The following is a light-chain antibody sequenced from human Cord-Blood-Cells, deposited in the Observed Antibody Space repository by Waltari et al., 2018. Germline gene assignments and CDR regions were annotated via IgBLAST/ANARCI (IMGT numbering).Light chain of an antibody. CDR2: LGS. CDR1: QSLLHSNGYNY. Sequence: DIVMTQSPLSLPVTPGEPASISCRSSQSLLHSNGYNYLDWYLQKPGQSPQLLIYLGSNRASGVPDRFSGSGSGTDFTLKLSRVEAEDVGVYYCMQALQTPLITFGQGTRLEIK. CDR3: MQALQTPLIT. J-gene: IGKJ5*01. V-gene: IGKV2-28*01.